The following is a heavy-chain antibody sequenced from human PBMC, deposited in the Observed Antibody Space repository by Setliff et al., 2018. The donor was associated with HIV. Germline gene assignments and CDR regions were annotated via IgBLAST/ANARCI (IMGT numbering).Heavy chain of an antibody. CDR1: GFTFSSYW. CDR3: ARDDSNGNTDAFDI. Sequence: GSLRLSCAASGFTFSSYWMSWVRQAPGKGLEWVADIKQDGSKAYYMDSVKGRFTISRDNPKNSLYLQTTSLRAEDTAVYYCARDDSNGNTDAFDIWGQGTTVTVSS. D-gene: IGHD5-18*01. V-gene: IGHV3-7*04. J-gene: IGHJ3*02. CDR2: IKQDGSKA.